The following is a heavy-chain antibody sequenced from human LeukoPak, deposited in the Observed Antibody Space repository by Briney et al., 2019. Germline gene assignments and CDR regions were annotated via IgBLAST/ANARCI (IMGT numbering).Heavy chain of an antibody. CDR1: GFTFSSYN. J-gene: IGHJ3*02. CDR2: ISSSSNYI. V-gene: IGHV3-21*01. Sequence: GGSLRLPCGASGFTFSSYNMNWVPQAPGGGLEWVSSISSSSNYIYYADSVKGRFTISRDNAKNSLSLQINSLRAEDTAVYYCARDSGVGPCLFCSGFDIWGQGTMVTVSS. D-gene: IGHD2-15*01. CDR3: ARDSGVGPCLFCSGFDI.